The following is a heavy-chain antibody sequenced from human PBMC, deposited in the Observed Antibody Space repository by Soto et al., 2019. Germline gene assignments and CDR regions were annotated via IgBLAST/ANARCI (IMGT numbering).Heavy chain of an antibody. D-gene: IGHD4-17*01. Sequence: QVQLVQSGAEVKKPGASVKVSCKASGYTFTSYDINWVLQATGQGLERMGWMNPNSGNTGYAQKFQGRGTMTRTTSISTDYMELSRLSSEDTAVYYCSRERSYGGDLWGRGTLVTVSS. CDR2: MNPNSGNT. CDR1: GYTFTSYD. J-gene: IGHJ2*01. CDR3: SRERSYGGDL. V-gene: IGHV1-8*01.